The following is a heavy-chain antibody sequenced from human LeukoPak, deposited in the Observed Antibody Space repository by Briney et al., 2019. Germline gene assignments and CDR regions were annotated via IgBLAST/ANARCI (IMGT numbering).Heavy chain of an antibody. D-gene: IGHD6-13*01. V-gene: IGHV1-2*02. CDR2: INPNSGGT. Sequence: ASVTVSCKASGYTFTGYYMHWVRQAPGQGLEWMGWINPNSGGTNYAQKFQGRVTMTRDTSISTAYMELSRLRSDDTAVYYCARAGSSWYPDDYWGQGTLVTVSS. CDR3: ARAGSSWYPDDY. J-gene: IGHJ4*02. CDR1: GYTFTGYY.